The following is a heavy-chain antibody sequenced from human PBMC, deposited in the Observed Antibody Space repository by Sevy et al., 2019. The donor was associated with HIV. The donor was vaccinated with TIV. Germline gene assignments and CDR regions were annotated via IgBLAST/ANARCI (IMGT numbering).Heavy chain of an antibody. CDR1: GGSISSYF. J-gene: IGHJ4*02. CDR3: ARDSTTRTRVLDY. V-gene: IGHV4-59*01. D-gene: IGHD1-1*01. Sequence: SETLSLTCSVSGGSISSYFWPWVRQSPGKGLEWIGNIYFTGNTDYSPSLKSRVTLSLDTSKSQFSLTLKSVTAADTAIYFCARDSTTRTRVLDYWGQGTLVTVSS. CDR2: IYFTGNT.